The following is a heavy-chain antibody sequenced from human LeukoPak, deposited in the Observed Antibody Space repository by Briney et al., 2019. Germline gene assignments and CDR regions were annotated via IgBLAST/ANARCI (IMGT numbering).Heavy chain of an antibody. J-gene: IGHJ5*02. CDR2: INPNSGGT. D-gene: IGHD4-17*01. Sequence: RASVKVSCKASGYTFTSYAMNWVRQAPGQGLEWMGWINPNSGGTNYAQKFQGRVTMTRDTSISTAYMELSRLRSDDTAVYYCARERMTTVTRCWFDPWGQGTLVTVSS. V-gene: IGHV1-2*02. CDR1: GYTFTSYA. CDR3: ARERMTTVTRCWFDP.